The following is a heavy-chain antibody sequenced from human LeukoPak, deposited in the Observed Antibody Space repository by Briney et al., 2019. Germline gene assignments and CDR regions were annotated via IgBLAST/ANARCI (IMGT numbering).Heavy chain of an antibody. CDR2: ISSSSSYI. J-gene: IGHJ4*02. CDR1: GFTFSSYS. CDR3: ARDFDYYGSGSYYSLDY. Sequence: PGGSLRLSCAASGFTFSSYSMNWVRQAPGKGLEWVSSISSSSSYIYYADSVKGRFTISRDNAKNSLYLQMNSRRAEDTAVYYCARDFDYYGSGSYYSLDYWGQGTLVTVSS. D-gene: IGHD3-10*01. V-gene: IGHV3-21*01.